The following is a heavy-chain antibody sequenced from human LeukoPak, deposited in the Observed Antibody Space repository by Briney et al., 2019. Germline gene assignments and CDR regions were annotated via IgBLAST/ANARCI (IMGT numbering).Heavy chain of an antibody. D-gene: IGHD2/OR15-2a*01. CDR2: ISGSGGST. V-gene: IGHV3-23*01. Sequence: GGSLRLSCAASGFTLSSYAMSWVRQAPGKGLEWVSAISGSGGSTYYADSVKGRFTISRDNSKNTLYLQMNSLRAEDTAVYYCAKVYQGDYYGMDVWGQGTTVTVSS. CDR1: GFTLSSYA. J-gene: IGHJ6*02. CDR3: AKVYQGDYYGMDV.